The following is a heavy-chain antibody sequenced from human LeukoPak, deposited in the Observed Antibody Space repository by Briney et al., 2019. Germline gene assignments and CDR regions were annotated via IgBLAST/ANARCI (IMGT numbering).Heavy chain of an antibody. CDR3: ARARPSMWIDY. CDR2: ISNDGSKK. CDR1: GFTFSSYA. J-gene: IGHJ4*02. Sequence: PGGSLRLSCAASGFTFSSYALHWVRQAPGKRLEWVAVISNDGSKKDYADSVKGRFTISRDNSKNTLYLQMNSLRPEDTAVYYCARARPSMWIDYWGQGTLVTVSS. D-gene: IGHD5-12*01. V-gene: IGHV3-30*04.